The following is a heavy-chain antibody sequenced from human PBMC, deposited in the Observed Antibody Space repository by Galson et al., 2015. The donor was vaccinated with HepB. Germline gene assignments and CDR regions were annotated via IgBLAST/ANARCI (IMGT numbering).Heavy chain of an antibody. Sequence: SLRLSCAASGFTFSSYAMSWVRQAPGKGLEWVSAISGSGGSTYYADSVKGRFTISRDNSKNTLYLQMNSLRAEDTAVYYCAKVPSFVVVPAAYFDYWGQGTLVTVSS. CDR3: AKVPSFVVVPAAYFDY. D-gene: IGHD2-2*01. V-gene: IGHV3-23*01. CDR1: GFTFSSYA. CDR2: ISGSGGST. J-gene: IGHJ4*02.